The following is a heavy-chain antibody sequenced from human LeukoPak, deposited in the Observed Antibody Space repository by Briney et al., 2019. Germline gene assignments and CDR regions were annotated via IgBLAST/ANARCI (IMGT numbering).Heavy chain of an antibody. D-gene: IGHD3-10*01. Sequence: ASVKVSCKASGYTFTGYYMHWVRQAPGQGLEWMGRINPNSGGTNYAQKFQGRVTMTRDTSSSTAYMELSRVRSDDTAVYYCLIWFGDPEVGFDYWGQGTLVTVSS. CDR1: GYTFTGYY. CDR2: INPNSGGT. CDR3: LIWFGDPEVGFDY. J-gene: IGHJ4*02. V-gene: IGHV1-2*06.